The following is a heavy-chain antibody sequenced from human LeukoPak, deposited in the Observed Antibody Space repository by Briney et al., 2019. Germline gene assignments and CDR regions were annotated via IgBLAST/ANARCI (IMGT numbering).Heavy chain of an antibody. CDR3: ARRPILGTTWMNIDY. CDR2: ISSNGGFT. CDR1: GFTLGTYA. Sequence: PGGSLRLSCAASGFTLGTYAMDWVRQAQGKGLEYVSSISSNGGFTYYANSVKGRFTISRDNSKNMLYLQMGSLGADDMAVYYCARRPILGTTWMNIDYWRQGTLVTVSS. D-gene: IGHD1-26*01. J-gene: IGHJ4*02. V-gene: IGHV3-64*01.